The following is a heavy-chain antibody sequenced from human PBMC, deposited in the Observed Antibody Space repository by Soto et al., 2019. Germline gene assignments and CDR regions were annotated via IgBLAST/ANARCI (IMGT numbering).Heavy chain of an antibody. CDR2: ISSRGDRT. CDR3: AKETGYSYGFQPNALDV. CDR1: GFTFSRYA. D-gene: IGHD5-18*01. J-gene: IGHJ6*02. V-gene: IGHV3-23*01. Sequence: GGSLRLSCAGSGFTFSRYAMNWVRQAPGKGLEWVSIISSRGDRTSYAESVKGRFTISRDDSKNTLFLHMNSLGAEDTAVYYCAKETGYSYGFQPNALDVWGQGTPVTVSS.